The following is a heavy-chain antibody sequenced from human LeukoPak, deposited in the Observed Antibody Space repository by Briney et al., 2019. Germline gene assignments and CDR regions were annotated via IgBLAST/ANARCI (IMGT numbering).Heavy chain of an antibody. CDR1: GGSISSGSYY. V-gene: IGHV4-61*02. CDR3: ARVRKGRSSWAFDI. CDR2: IYTSGST. D-gene: IGHD6-6*01. Sequence: SQTLSLTCTVSGGSISSGSYYWSWIRQPAGKGLEWIGRIYTSGSTNYNPSLKSRVTISVDTSKNQFSLKLSSVTAADTAVYYCARVRKGRSSWAFDIWGQGTMVTVSS. J-gene: IGHJ3*02.